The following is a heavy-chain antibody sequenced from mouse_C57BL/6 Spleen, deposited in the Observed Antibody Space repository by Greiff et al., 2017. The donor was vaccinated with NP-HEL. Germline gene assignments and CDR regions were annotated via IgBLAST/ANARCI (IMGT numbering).Heavy chain of an antibody. V-gene: IGHV1-52*01. CDR2: IDPSDSDT. J-gene: IGHJ3*01. D-gene: IGHD2-3*01. Sequence: VQLQQPGAELVRPGSSVKLSCKASGYTFTSYWMHWVKQRPIQGLEWIGNIDPSDSDTHYNQKFKDKATLTVDKSSSTAYMQLSSLTSEDSAVYYCAIYDGYYSAWFAYWGQGTLVTVSA. CDR1: GYTFTSYW. CDR3: AIYDGYYSAWFAY.